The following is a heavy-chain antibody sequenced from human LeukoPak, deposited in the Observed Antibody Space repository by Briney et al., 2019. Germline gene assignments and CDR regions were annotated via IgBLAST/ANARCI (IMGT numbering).Heavy chain of an antibody. D-gene: IGHD6-13*01. CDR3: ARDLLGPYTSTWPYDYHGMDV. J-gene: IGHJ6*04. CDR1: GGTFSNYS. V-gene: IGHV1-69*06. CDR2: IIPIFGTS. Sequence: SVKVSCKLSGGTFSNYSISWVRQAPGQGLEGVGGIIPIFGTSNYAQKFHGRVTIIADTSTNTAYMELISLRSEDTAVYYCARDLLGPYTSTWPYDYHGMDVWGKGTTVTVSS.